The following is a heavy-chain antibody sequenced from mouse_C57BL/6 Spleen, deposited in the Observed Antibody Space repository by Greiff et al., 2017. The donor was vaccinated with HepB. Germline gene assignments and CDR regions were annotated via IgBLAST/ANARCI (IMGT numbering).Heavy chain of an antibody. CDR3: TRGYSNHFFDV. J-gene: IGHJ1*03. CDR2: IRNKANNHAT. V-gene: IGHV6-6*01. D-gene: IGHD2-5*01. Sequence: EVNVVESGGGLVQPGGSMKLSCAASGFTFSDAWMDWVRQSPEKGLEWVAEIRNKANNHATYYAESVKGRFTISRDDSKSSVYLQMNSLRAEDTGIYYCTRGYSNHFFDVWGTGTTVTVSS. CDR1: GFTFSDAW.